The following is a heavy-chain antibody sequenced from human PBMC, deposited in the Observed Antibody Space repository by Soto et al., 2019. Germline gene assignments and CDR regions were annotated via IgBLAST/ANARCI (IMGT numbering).Heavy chain of an antibody. CDR1: GFTFSSYG. Sequence: GGSLRLSCAASGFTFSSYGMHWVCQAPGKGLEWVAVIWYDGSNKYYADSVKGRFTISRDNSKNTLYLQMNSLGAEDTAVYYCAIPALAAAGSMTFDIWGQGTMVTVSS. CDR2: IWYDGSNK. CDR3: AIPALAAAGSMTFDI. V-gene: IGHV3-33*01. J-gene: IGHJ3*02. D-gene: IGHD6-13*01.